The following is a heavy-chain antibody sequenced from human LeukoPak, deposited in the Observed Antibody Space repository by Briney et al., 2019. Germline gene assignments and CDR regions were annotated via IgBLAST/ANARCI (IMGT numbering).Heavy chain of an antibody. D-gene: IGHD2-15*01. CDR2: INAGNGNT. V-gene: IGHV1-3*01. CDR3: ARGDCSGGSCYFNRDYYYGMDV. J-gene: IGHJ6*04. Sequence: ASVKVSCKASGYTFTSCAMHWVRQAPGQRLEWMGWINAGNGNTKYSQKFQGRVTITRDTSASTAYMELSSLRSEDTAVYYCARGDCSGGSCYFNRDYYYGMDVWGKGTTVTVSS. CDR1: GYTFTSCA.